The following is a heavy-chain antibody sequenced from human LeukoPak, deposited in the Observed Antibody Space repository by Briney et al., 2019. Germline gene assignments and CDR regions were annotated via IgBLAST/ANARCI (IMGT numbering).Heavy chain of an antibody. CDR2: TGSSTI. CDR1: QFTFRNYE. V-gene: IGHV3-48*03. CDR3: ASSKWFYFDS. D-gene: IGHD3-22*01. J-gene: IGHJ4*02. Sequence: GGSLRLTCTTSQFTFRNYEVNWVRQAPGKGLEWISFTGSSTIQYADSVTGRFTISRDNAKNLLYLQMNSLRVEDTAVYYCASSKWFYFDSWGQGTLVTVSS.